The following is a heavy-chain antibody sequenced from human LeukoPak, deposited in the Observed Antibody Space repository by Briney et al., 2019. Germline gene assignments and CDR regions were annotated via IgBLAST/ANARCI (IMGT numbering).Heavy chain of an antibody. V-gene: IGHV3-21*01. CDR1: GFTFKNYA. Sequence: PGGSLRLSCATSGFTFKNYAMNWVRQAPGKGLEWVSSISGDSSDIYYADSVMGRSTISRDNAKNSLYLQMNSLRAEDTAVYYCARGYSGSYYASLSASWFDIWGQGTMVTVSS. J-gene: IGHJ3*02. CDR2: ISGDSSDI. D-gene: IGHD1-26*01. CDR3: ARGYSGSYYASLSASWFDI.